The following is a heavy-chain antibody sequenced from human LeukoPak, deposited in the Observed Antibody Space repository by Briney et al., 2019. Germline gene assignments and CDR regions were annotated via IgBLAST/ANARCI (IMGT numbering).Heavy chain of an antibody. CDR2: TYYRGST. CDR1: GGSISSSSYY. Sequence: PSETLSLTCTVSGGSISSSSYYWGWIRQPPGKGLEGFGSTYYRGSTYYNPSLKARVTISVAPSKNTFTLKLSSVTAADTAVYYCARVLLYCGGDCYYYYYYYLDVWGKGTTVTVSS. D-gene: IGHD2-21*01. CDR3: ARVLLYCGGDCYYYYYYYLDV. J-gene: IGHJ6*03. V-gene: IGHV4-39*06.